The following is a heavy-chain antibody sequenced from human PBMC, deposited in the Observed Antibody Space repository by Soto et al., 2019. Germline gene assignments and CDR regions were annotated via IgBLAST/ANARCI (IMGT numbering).Heavy chain of an antibody. Sequence: GEPLKIPCGAFAYNFTNFWIGWVRQMPGKGLEWVGIIYPGDSDTRYSPSFQGQVTISANKSISTAFLQWSSLEASDTAIYSCARPDLSKGNAFDIWGQGTTVTVSS. V-gene: IGHV5-51*01. CDR2: IYPGDSDT. CDR3: ARPDLSKGNAFDI. CDR1: AYNFTNFW. J-gene: IGHJ3*02.